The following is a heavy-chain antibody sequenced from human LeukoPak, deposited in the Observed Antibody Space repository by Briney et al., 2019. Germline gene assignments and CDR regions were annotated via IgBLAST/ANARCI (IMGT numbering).Heavy chain of an antibody. V-gene: IGHV3-23*01. D-gene: IGHD5-12*01. Sequence: GGSLSLSCAASGFTFCSYSMSWVRQAPGKGLEWVSSISGSGENTYYADSVKGRFTISRDNSKKTLYLQMNSLIAEDAAIYYCAKEQRAYSGYVVGSCFDLWGQGSLVTVSS. J-gene: IGHJ5*02. CDR1: GFTFCSYS. CDR3: AKEQRAYSGYVVGSCFDL. CDR2: ISGSGENT.